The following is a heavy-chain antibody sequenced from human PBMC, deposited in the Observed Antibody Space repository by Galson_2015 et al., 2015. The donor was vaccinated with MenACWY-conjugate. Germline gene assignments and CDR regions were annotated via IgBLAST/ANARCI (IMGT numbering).Heavy chain of an antibody. V-gene: IGHV3-30*04. CDR1: GFTFNVYA. Sequence: SLRLSCAASGFTFNVYALHWVRQAPGKGLQWVSVITFDGNYEDYDSSVKVRLTISRDNAKNTLYLHMNNPRLEDTALYYCARGWG. CDR2: ITFDGNYE. J-gene: IGHJ1*01. CDR3: ARG.